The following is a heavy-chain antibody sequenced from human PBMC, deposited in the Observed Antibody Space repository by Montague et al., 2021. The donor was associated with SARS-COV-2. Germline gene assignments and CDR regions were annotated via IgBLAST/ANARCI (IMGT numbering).Heavy chain of an antibody. D-gene: IGHD2-8*02. CDR3: ARDLVVTDGISDY. J-gene: IGHJ4*02. V-gene: IGHV3-48*03. CDR1: GFTFSYFE. Sequence: SLRLSCAASGFTFSYFEMNWVRQAPGKGLEWISYISGAGTTIYYXXSFKGRFTISRDNAKNSLYLQMNSLRAEDTAVYYCARDLVVTDGISDYWGQGTLVTVSS. CDR2: ISGAGTTI.